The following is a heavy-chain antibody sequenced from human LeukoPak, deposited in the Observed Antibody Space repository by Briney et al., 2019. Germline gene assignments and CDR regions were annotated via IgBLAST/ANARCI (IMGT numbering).Heavy chain of an antibody. J-gene: IGHJ4*02. V-gene: IGHV3-66*01. Sequence: PGGSLRLSCAASGFTVSSNYMSWVRQAPGKGLECVSVIYSGGNTYYADSVKGRFTISRDNSKNTLCLQMNSLRAEDTAVYYCAKDAGLWFGEQNDYWGQGTLVTVSS. CDR1: GFTVSSNY. CDR2: IYSGGNT. CDR3: AKDAGLWFGEQNDY. D-gene: IGHD3-10*01.